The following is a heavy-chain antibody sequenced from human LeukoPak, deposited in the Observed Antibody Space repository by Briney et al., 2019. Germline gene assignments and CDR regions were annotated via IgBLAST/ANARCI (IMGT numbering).Heavy chain of an antibody. Sequence: GGSLRLSCAASGFSVSSYYFSWVRQAPGKGLEWVSGISDDGGRTYYADSVKGRFTISRDNSKNTLDLLMNSLRAEDTAIYYRAKVLLDYGDYRDYWGQGTLVTVSS. CDR1: GFSVSSYY. D-gene: IGHD4-17*01. V-gene: IGHV3-23*01. J-gene: IGHJ4*02. CDR2: ISDDGGRT. CDR3: AKVLLDYGDYRDY.